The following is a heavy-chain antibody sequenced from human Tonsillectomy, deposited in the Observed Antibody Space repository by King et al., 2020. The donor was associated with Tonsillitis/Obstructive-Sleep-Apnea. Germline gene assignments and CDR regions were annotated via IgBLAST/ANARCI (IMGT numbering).Heavy chain of an antibody. V-gene: IGHV1-46*01. CDR3: ARDLGAGGFDY. CDR2: INASGGSP. Sequence: QLVQSGAELKKPGASVTVSCKASGYTFTSYYIHWVRQAPGQGLEWMGIINASGGSPNYAQKFQGRVTMTRDTSTNTVYMDLSSLSSEDTAVYYCARDLGAGGFDYWGQGTLVTVSS. D-gene: IGHD3-16*01. J-gene: IGHJ4*02. CDR1: GYTFTSYY.